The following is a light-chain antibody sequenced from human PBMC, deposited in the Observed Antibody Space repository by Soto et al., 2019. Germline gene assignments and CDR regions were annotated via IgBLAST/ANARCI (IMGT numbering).Light chain of an antibody. V-gene: IGKV3-20*01. Sequence: EIVLTQSPGTLSLSPGERATLSCRASQSFSGSYLAWYQQKPGQAPRLLIYATSRRATGIPGRFSGSASETDFTLTISSLEPEDFAVYYCHHYCSAPWTFGQGTKVEIK. CDR3: HHYCSAPWT. CDR1: QSFSGSY. CDR2: ATS. J-gene: IGKJ1*01.